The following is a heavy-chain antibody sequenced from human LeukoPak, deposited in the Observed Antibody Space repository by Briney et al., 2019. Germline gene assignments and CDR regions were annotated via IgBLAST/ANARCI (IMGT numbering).Heavy chain of an antibody. J-gene: IGHJ3*02. Sequence: SETLSLTCAVYGGSFSGYYWSWIRQPPGKGLEWIGEINHSGSTNYNPSLKSRVTISVDTSKNQFSLKLSSVTAADTAVYYCARRVTVATPGRNAFDIWGQGTMVTVSS. CDR1: GGSFSGYY. CDR2: INHSGST. CDR3: ARRVTVATPGRNAFDI. V-gene: IGHV4-34*01. D-gene: IGHD4-23*01.